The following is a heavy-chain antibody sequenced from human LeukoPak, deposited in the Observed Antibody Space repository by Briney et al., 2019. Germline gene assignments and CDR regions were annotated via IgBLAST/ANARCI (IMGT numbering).Heavy chain of an antibody. CDR3: AKDPSVAGSTPPDY. V-gene: IGHV3-23*01. Sequence: PGGSLRLSCAASGFTFSNAWMSWVRQAPGKGLEWVSAISGSGGSTYYADSVKGRFTISRDNSKNTLYLQMNSLRAEDTAVYYCAKDPSVAGSTPPDYWGQGTLVTVSS. J-gene: IGHJ4*02. CDR2: ISGSGGST. CDR1: GFTFSNAW. D-gene: IGHD6-19*01.